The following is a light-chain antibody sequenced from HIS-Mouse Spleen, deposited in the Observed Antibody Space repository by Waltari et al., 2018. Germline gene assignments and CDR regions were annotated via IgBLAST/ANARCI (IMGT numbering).Light chain of an antibody. Sequence: DIVMTQSPDSLAVSLGERATINCQARQSVLYSSNNKNYLAWYQQKPGQPHKLLIYCASTRESGVPDRFSGSGSGTDFTLTISSLQAEDVAVYYCQQYYSTPPTFGQGTKVEIK. V-gene: IGKV4-1*01. CDR1: QSVLYSSNNKNY. J-gene: IGKJ1*01. CDR2: CAS. CDR3: QQYYSTPPT.